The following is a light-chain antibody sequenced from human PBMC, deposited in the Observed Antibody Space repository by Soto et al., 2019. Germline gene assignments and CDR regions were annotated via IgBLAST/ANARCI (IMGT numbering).Light chain of an antibody. CDR3: CSYVGARTYV. CDR2: EGS. CDR1: ISDVGSFGP. V-gene: IGLV2-23*01. J-gene: IGLJ1*01. Sequence: SALTQPASVSGSPGQSITISCSGSISDVGSFGPVSWYQHHPGQVPKPIIYEGSRRPSGVSSRFSGSKTGNTASLTITELQAEDEANYYCCSYVGARTYVFGTGTKVTVL.